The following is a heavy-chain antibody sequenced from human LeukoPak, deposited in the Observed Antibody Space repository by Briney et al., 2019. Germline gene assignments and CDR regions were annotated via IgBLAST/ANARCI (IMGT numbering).Heavy chain of an antibody. CDR1: GGTFSSYA. Sequence: SVKVSCKASGGTFSSYAISWVRQAPGQGLEWMGGIIPIFGTANYAQKFQGRVTITADESTSTAYMELSGLRSEDTAVYYCARDQTTVTTLRYYYGMDVWGQGTTVTVSS. V-gene: IGHV1-69*13. CDR3: ARDQTTVTTLRYYYGMDV. J-gene: IGHJ6*02. D-gene: IGHD4-17*01. CDR2: IIPIFGTA.